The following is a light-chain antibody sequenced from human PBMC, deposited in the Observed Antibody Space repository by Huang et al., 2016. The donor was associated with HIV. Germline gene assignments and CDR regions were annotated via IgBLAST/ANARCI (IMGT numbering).Light chain of an antibody. Sequence: DLLMTQTPLSLSVTPGQPASIPCKSDQSLLHSDGKIHLSWYLQRPGQSPHLLIYEVSNRFSGVPDRFSGSGSGTEFTLKISRVEAEDVGVYYCMQSIQLPFTFGPGTKVDLK. CDR3: MQSIQLPFT. J-gene: IGKJ3*01. CDR2: EVS. V-gene: IGKV2D-29*02. CDR1: QSLLHSDGKIH.